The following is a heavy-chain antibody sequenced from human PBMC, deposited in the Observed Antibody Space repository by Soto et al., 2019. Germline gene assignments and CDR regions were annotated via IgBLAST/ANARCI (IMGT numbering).Heavy chain of an antibody. Sequence: QVQLVQSGAEVKKPGASVKVSCKASGYTFTSYYMHWVRQAPGQGLEWMGIINPSGGSTSYAQKFPGRVTMTRDTSTSTVYMELSSLRSEDTAVYYCARGGEMATTQQYGHYDYWGQGTLVTVSS. D-gene: IGHD3-16*01. CDR1: GYTFTSYY. J-gene: IGHJ4*02. CDR3: ARGGEMATTQQYGHYDY. CDR2: INPSGGST. V-gene: IGHV1-46*03.